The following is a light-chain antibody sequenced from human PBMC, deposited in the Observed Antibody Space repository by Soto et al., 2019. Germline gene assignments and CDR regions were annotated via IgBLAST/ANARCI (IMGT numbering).Light chain of an antibody. J-gene: IGKJ1*01. CDR3: QQYGSSWT. Sequence: EIVMTQSPATLSVAPGDRASLSCRASQSVSRNLAWYQQHPGQAPRLLIYGTSNRATGIPDRFSGSGSGTDFTLAISRLEPEDFAVYYCQQYGSSWTFGQGTKVDI. V-gene: IGKV3-20*01. CDR1: QSVSRN. CDR2: GTS.